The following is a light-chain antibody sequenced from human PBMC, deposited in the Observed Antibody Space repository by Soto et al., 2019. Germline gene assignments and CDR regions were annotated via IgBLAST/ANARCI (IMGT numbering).Light chain of an antibody. CDR2: DAS. V-gene: IGKV1-5*01. J-gene: IGKJ1*01. CDR1: PSISRW. Sequence: DIQITQSPSTLSPSLLPSLTPPCRATPSISRWLACYQQKPGKAPKLLIYDASTLESGVPSRFSGSGSGTEFTLTISSLQAEDVAVYDCQHYYFTPTGTFGQGTKVDIK. CDR3: QHYYFTPTGT.